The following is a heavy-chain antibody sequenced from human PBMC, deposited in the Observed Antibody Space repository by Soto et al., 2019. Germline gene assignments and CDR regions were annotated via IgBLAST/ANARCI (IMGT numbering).Heavy chain of an antibody. CDR3: ARDGDYVWGSYRWSDAFDI. CDR2: ISSSSSYI. J-gene: IGHJ3*02. Sequence: PGGSLRLSCAAPGFTFSSYSMNWVRQAPGKGLEWVSSISSSSSYIYYADSVKGRFTISRDNAKNSLYLQMNSLRAEDTAVYYCARDGDYVWGSYRWSDAFDIWGQGTMVTVSS. CDR1: GFTFSSYS. V-gene: IGHV3-21*01. D-gene: IGHD3-16*02.